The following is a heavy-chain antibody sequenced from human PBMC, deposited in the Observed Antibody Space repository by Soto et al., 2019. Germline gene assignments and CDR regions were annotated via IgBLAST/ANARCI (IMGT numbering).Heavy chain of an antibody. D-gene: IGHD3-22*01. CDR2: INPSGGST. CDR1: GYTFTSYY. J-gene: IGHJ6*02. Sequence: ASVKVSCKASGYTFTSYYMHWVRQAPGQGLEWMGIINPSGGSTSYAQKFQGRVTMTRDTPTSTVYMELSSLRSEDTAVYYCARDITMIVVVIPSSYYYGMDVWGQGTTVTVSS. V-gene: IGHV1-46*01. CDR3: ARDITMIVVVIPSSYYYGMDV.